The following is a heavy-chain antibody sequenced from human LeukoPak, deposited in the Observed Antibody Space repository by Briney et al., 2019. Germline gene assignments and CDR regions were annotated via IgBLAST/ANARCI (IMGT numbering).Heavy chain of an antibody. CDR2: IYYSGST. D-gene: IGHD4-17*01. J-gene: IGHJ4*02. CDR3: ASSYGDARSLDY. V-gene: IGHV4-30-4*08. Sequence: SWVRQPPGKGLEWIGYIYYSGSTYYNPSLKSRVTISVDTSKNQFSLKLSSVTAADTAVYYCASSYGDARSLDYWGQGTLVTVSS.